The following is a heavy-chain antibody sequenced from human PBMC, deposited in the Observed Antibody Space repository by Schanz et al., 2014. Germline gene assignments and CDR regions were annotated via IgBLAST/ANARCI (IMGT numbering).Heavy chain of an antibody. CDR3: VRDSFFAFDY. CDR2: IWYDGSNK. V-gene: IGHV3-33*01. D-gene: IGHD3-3*01. J-gene: IGHJ4*02. Sequence: VQLAESGGGLVQPGGSLRLSCAASGFTFSSYGMHWVRQAPGKGLEWVAVIWYDGSNKYYADSVKGRFTISRDNSKNTLFLQMNSLRAEDTAVYYCVRDSFFAFDYWGQGTLVTVSS. CDR1: GFTFSSYG.